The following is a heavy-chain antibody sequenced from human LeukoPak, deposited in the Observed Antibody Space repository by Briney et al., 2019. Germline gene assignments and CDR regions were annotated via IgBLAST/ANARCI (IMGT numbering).Heavy chain of an antibody. D-gene: IGHD4-17*01. CDR1: NVSISSGSHY. J-gene: IGHJ4*02. Sequence: PSQTLSLTCTVSNVSISSGSHYWNWIRQPAGQGLEWIGRIYAGGRSNYNPSLRSRVTISVDTSKNQFSLRLSSVTATDTGVYYCARHVYGDYDWGQGTLVTVSS. V-gene: IGHV4-61*02. CDR3: ARHVYGDYD. CDR2: IYAGGRS.